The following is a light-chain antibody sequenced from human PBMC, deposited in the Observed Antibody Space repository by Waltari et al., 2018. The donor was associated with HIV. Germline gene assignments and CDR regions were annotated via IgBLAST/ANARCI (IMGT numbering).Light chain of an antibody. V-gene: IGKV3-20*01. CDR3: HQYGASPRT. J-gene: IGKJ2*01. CDR1: QSVTSSH. CDR2: GAS. Sequence: EIVLTQSPGTLSFSPGERANLSCRASQSVTSSHLAWYQQRPGQSPRLLIYGASSRANDIPDRFSGSGSGTEFTLTITRLEPEDFAVYYCHQYGASPRTFGQGTKLEIK.